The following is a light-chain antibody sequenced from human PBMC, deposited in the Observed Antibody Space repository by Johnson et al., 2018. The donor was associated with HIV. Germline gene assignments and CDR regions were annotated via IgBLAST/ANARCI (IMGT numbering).Light chain of an antibody. CDR1: SSDMGNYA. V-gene: IGLV1-51*02. Sequence: QSVLTQPPSVSAAPGQKVTISCSGSSSDMGNYAVSWYQQLPGTAPKLLIYENKARPSGIPDRFSGSKSATSATLPLTGLQTGYEADYYCGTWDRGLSAHYVFGTGTKVTVL. J-gene: IGLJ1*01. CDR2: ENK. CDR3: GTWDRGLSAHYV.